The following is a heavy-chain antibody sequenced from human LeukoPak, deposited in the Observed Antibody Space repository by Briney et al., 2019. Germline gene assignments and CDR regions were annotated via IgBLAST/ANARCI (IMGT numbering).Heavy chain of an antibody. V-gene: IGHV4-34*01. CDR1: GGSFSGYY. J-gene: IGHJ4*02. CDR2: INHSGST. D-gene: IGHD3-22*01. CDR3: ARHFNYYDSSGYPDY. Sequence: SETLSLTCAVYGGSFSGYYWSWIRQPPGKGLEWIGEINHSGSTNYNPSLKSRVTISVDTSKNQFSLKLSSVTAADTAMYYCARHFNYYDSSGYPDYWGQGTLVTVSS.